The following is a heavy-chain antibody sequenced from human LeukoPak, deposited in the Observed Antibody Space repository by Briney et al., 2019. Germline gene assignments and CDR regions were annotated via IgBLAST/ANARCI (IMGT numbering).Heavy chain of an antibody. V-gene: IGHV4-59*01. CDR3: ARVHAYYDILTGYYNDLSQAYYFDY. Sequence: KPSETLSPTCPVSGGAISSYYWSWVRQPPGKGLEWIGEFYFSGGTNYNPSLKSRVTISVDTSKNQFSLKLSSVTAADTAVYYCARVHAYYDILTGYYNDLSQAYYFDYWGQGTLVTVSS. CDR2: FYFSGGT. CDR1: GGAISSYY. D-gene: IGHD3-9*01. J-gene: IGHJ4*02.